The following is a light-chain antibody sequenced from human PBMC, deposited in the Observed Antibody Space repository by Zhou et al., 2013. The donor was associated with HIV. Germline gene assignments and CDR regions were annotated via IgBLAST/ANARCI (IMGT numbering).Light chain of an antibody. CDR2: KAS. V-gene: IGKV1-5*03. J-gene: IGKJ1*01. CDR1: QSISSW. CDR3: QQYNSWGT. Sequence: DIQLTQSPSFLSASVGDRVTITCRASQSISSWLAWYQQKPGKAPKLLIYKASSLESGVPSRFSGSGSGTEFTLTISSLQPDDFATYYCQQYNSWGTFGQGTEGG.